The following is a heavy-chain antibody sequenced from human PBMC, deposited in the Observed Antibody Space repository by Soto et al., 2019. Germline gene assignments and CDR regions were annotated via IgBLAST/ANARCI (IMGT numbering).Heavy chain of an antibody. D-gene: IGHD5-18*01. CDR3: AIYSYGTRYYYYGMDV. CDR2: IIPIFGTA. V-gene: IGHV1-69*13. CDR1: GGTFSSYA. J-gene: IGHJ6*02. Sequence: SVKVSCKASGGTFSSYAISWVRQAPGQGLEWMGGIIPIFGTANYAQKFQGRVTITADESTSTAYMELSSLRSEDTAVYYCAIYSYGTRYYYYGMDVWGQGTTVTVSS.